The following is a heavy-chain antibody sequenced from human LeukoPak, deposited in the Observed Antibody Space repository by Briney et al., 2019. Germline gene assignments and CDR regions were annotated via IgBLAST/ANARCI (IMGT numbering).Heavy chain of an antibody. CDR3: TRDLGVFAFDI. CDR2: INEDGSVK. J-gene: IGHJ3*02. CDR1: GFTFSDYW. D-gene: IGHD3-10*01. V-gene: IGHV3-7*04. Sequence: GGSLRLSCAASGFTFSDYWMTWVRQAPGKGLEWVDNINEDGSVKYCVDSVKGRFTISRDNAKNSLYLQMNSLRADDTAVYYCTRDLGVFAFDIWGQGTMVTVSS.